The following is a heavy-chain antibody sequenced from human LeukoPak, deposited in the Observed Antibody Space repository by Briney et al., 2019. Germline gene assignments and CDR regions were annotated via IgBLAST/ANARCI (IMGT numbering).Heavy chain of an antibody. J-gene: IGHJ4*02. Sequence: ASVKVSCKASLYTFTSYAMHWVRQARGQGREWVGWINAGNGNTKYSQKFQGRVTITRDTSTSTVYMELSSLRSEDTAVYYCARAMRDGYNDLDYWGQGTLVTVSS. CDR1: LYTFTSYA. CDR3: ARAMRDGYNDLDY. CDR2: INAGNGNT. V-gene: IGHV1-3*01. D-gene: IGHD5-24*01.